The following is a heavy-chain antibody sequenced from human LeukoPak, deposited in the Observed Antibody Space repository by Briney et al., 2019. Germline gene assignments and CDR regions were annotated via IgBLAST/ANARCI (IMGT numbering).Heavy chain of an antibody. CDR2: IKQDGSEK. J-gene: IGHJ6*03. CDR1: GFTFRNYW. D-gene: IGHD1-26*01. V-gene: IGHV3-7*01. Sequence: GESLRLSCAASGFTFRNYWMSWVRQAPGKGLEWVATIKQDGSEKYYGDSVKGRFTISRDNAKNSLYLQMNSLRAEDTAVYYCAREVGWDYYYMDVWGKGTTVTISS. CDR3: AREVGWDYYYMDV.